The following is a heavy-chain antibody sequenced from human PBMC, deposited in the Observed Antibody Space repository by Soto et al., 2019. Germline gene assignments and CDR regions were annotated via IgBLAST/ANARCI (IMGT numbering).Heavy chain of an antibody. J-gene: IGHJ6*02. Sequence: ASVKVSCKASGYTFTGYYMHWVRQAPGQGLEWMGWINPNSGGTNYAQKFQGWVTMTRDTSISTAYMELSRLRSEDTAVYYCARDYGGNGAGEYYYYGMDVWGQGTTVTVSS. CDR3: ARDYGGNGAGEYYYYGMDV. CDR1: GYTFTGYY. D-gene: IGHD2-8*01. CDR2: INPNSGGT. V-gene: IGHV1-2*04.